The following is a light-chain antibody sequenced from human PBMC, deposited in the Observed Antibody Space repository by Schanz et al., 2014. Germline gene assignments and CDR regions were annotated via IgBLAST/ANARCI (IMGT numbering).Light chain of an antibody. J-gene: IGLJ3*02. CDR1: SSDVGGYNY. CDR2: DVS. Sequence: QSALTQPASVSGSPGQSITISCTGTSSDVGGYNYVSWYQQYPGKAPKLMIYDVSNRPSGVSNRFSGSKSGYTASLTISGLQAEDEADYYCCSYAGSYTFAVFGGGTKLTVL. CDR3: CSYAGSYTFAV. V-gene: IGLV2-14*03.